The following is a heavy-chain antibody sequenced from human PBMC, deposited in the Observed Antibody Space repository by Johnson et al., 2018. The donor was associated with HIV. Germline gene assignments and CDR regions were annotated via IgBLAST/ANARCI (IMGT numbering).Heavy chain of an antibody. CDR1: EFTFSSYA. J-gene: IGHJ3*02. CDR3: AKGGIATRFFDI. V-gene: IGHV3-30*04. Sequence: QVQLVESGGSVVRPGGSLRLSCAASEFTFSSYAFHWVRQAPGKGLEWVALISSDGSGKYYADSVKGRFTISRDNSKNTLYLQMNSLRAEDTALYYCAKGGIATRFFDIWGQGTMVTVSS. CDR2: ISSDGSGK. D-gene: IGHD6-6*01.